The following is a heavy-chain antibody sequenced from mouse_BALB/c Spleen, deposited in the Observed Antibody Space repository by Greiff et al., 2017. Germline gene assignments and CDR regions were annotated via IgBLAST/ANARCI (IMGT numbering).Heavy chain of an antibody. CDR3: ARDRPHWYFDV. CDR2: IWAGGST. CDR1: GFSLTSYG. V-gene: IGHV2-9*02. Sequence: VKLVESGPGLVAPSQSLSITCTVSGFSLTSYGVHWVRQPPGKGLEWLGVIWAGGSTNYNSALMSRLSISKDNSKSQVFLKMNSLQTDDTAMYYCARDRPHWYFDVWGAGTTVTVSS. J-gene: IGHJ1*01.